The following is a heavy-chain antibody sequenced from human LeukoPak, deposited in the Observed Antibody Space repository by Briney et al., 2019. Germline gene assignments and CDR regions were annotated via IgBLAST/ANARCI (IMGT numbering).Heavy chain of an antibody. CDR3: AKDQSLSSGYYYRPYYFDY. V-gene: IGHV3-23*01. D-gene: IGHD3-22*01. CDR1: GFTFSSCA. Sequence: GGSLRLSCAASGFTFSSCAMSWVRQAPGKGLEWVSAISGSGGSTSYADSVKGRFTISRDNSKNTLYLQMNSLRAEDTAVYYCAKDQSLSSGYYYRPYYFDYRGQGTLVTVSS. J-gene: IGHJ4*02. CDR2: ISGSGGST.